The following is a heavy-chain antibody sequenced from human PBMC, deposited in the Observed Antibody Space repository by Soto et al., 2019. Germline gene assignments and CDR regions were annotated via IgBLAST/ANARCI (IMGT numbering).Heavy chain of an antibody. J-gene: IGHJ5*02. CDR1: GFIFDSFA. CDR3: AKDRAFWFGEGGWFDP. V-gene: IGHV3-23*04. CDR2: IGGSGGRT. D-gene: IGHD3-10*01. Sequence: EVQLVESGGGLVQPGGSLRLSCAASGFIFDSFALSWVLQAPGKGLEWVSGIGGSGGRTYYADSVKGRFTISRDNSKYTLYLQMSSLSAEDTAIYYCAKDRAFWFGEGGWFDPWGQGTLVTVSS.